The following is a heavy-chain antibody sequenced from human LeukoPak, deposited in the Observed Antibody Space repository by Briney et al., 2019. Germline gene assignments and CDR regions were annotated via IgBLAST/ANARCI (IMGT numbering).Heavy chain of an antibody. CDR3: ARDYMVRGVIRAFDI. CDR2: ISSSSSYI. D-gene: IGHD3-10*01. Sequence: GGSLRLSCAASGFTFSSYSMNWVRQAPGKGLEWVSSISSSSSYIYYADSVKGRFTISRDNAKNSLYLQMNSLRAEDTAVYYCARDYMVRGVIRAFDIWGQGTMVTVSS. V-gene: IGHV3-21*01. CDR1: GFTFSSYS. J-gene: IGHJ3*02.